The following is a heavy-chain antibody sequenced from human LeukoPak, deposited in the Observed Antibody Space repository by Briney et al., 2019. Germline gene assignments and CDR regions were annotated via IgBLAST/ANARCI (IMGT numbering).Heavy chain of an antibody. CDR2: IYYSGST. D-gene: IGHD3-10*01. J-gene: IGHJ4*02. V-gene: IGHV4-59*12. CDR3: ARASGSGSWGAFGY. CDR1: GGSISSYY. Sequence: SETLSLTCTVSGGSISSYYWSWIRQPPGKGLEWIGYIYYSGSTYYNPSLKSRVTISVDTSKNQFSLKLSSVTAADTAVYYCARASGSGSWGAFGYWGQGTLVTVSS.